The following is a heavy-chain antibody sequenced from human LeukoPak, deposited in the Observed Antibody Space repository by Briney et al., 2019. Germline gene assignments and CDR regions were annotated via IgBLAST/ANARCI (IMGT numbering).Heavy chain of an antibody. J-gene: IGHJ4*02. CDR3: ARDQNYSSGWSPLNH. D-gene: IGHD6-19*01. V-gene: IGHV4-59*01. CDR2: IYYSGST. Sequence: SETLSLTCTVSGGSISSYYWSWIRQPPGKGLEWIGYIYYSGSTDYNPSLKSRVTISVDTSKNQFSLKLSSVTAADTAVYYCARDQNYSSGWSPLNHWGQGTLVTVSS. CDR1: GGSISSYY.